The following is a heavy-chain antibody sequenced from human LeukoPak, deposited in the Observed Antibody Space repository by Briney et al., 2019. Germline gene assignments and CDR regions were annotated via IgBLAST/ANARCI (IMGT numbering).Heavy chain of an antibody. CDR2: INAGNGNT. CDR1: GYTFTSYD. D-gene: IGHD2-2*01. J-gene: IGHJ4*02. V-gene: IGHV1-3*01. Sequence: ASVKVSCKASGYTFTSYDINWVRQTTGQRLEWMGWINAGNGNTKYSQKFQGRVTITRDTSASTAYMELSSLRSEDTAVYYCARPQFVVVPAAFDYWGQGTLVTVSS. CDR3: ARPQFVVVPAAFDY.